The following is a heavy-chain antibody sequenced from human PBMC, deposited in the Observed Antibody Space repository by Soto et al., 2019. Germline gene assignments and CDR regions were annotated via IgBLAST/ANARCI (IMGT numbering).Heavy chain of an antibody. Sequence: QVQLQESGPGLVKPSGTLSLTCTVSGGSISSYYWSWIRQPPGKGLEWIGYIYYSGSTNYNPSLKSRVTISVDTSKNPFSLKLSSVTAADTAVYYCARSYRRYCSGGSCYSYSYYDMDVWGKGTTVTVSS. CDR3: ARSYRRYCSGGSCYSYSYYDMDV. CDR2: IYYSGST. D-gene: IGHD2-15*01. V-gene: IGHV4-59*01. CDR1: GGSISSYY. J-gene: IGHJ6*03.